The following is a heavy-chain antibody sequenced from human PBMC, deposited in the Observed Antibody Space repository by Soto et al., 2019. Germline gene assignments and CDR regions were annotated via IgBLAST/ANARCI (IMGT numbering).Heavy chain of an antibody. CDR3: ADILIGYRPVHTPPLDV. D-gene: IGHD3-9*01. CDR2: TNPNSGGT. V-gene: IGHV1-2*02. Sequence: ASVKVSCKASGYTFTGYYMHWVRQAPGQGLEWMGWTNPNSGGTNYAQKFQGRVTMTRDTSISTAYMELSRLRSDDTAVYYCADILIGYRPVHTPPLDVWCQGXTLT. J-gene: IGHJ6*02. CDR1: GYTFTGYY.